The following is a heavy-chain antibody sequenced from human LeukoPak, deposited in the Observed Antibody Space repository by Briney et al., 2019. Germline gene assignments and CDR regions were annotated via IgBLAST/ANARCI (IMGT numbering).Heavy chain of an antibody. D-gene: IGHD3-22*01. V-gene: IGHV3-7*01. CDR3: ARAPLSISSGYSY. Sequence: GGSLRLSCAASGFTFSSYWMSWVRQAPGKGLEWVANIKQDGSEKYYVDSVKGRFTISRDNAKNSLYLQMNSPRAEGTAVYYCARAPLSISSGYSYWGQGTLVTVSS. CDR2: IKQDGSEK. J-gene: IGHJ4*02. CDR1: GFTFSSYW.